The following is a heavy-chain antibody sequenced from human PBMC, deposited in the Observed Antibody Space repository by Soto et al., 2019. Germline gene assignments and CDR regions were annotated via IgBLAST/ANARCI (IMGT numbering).Heavy chain of an antibody. CDR1: GGSISGSY. J-gene: IGHJ4*02. CDR3: ARSVAVPGAHIDY. D-gene: IGHD6-19*01. CDR2: VYYTGST. V-gene: IGHV4-59*01. Sequence: SETLSLTCSVSGGSISGSYWSWTRQSPGKGLEWLGYVYYTGSTNYSPSLRSRVSISVDTSKNEFSLRLSSVTAADTAVYFCARSVAVPGAHIDYWGQGTQVTVSS.